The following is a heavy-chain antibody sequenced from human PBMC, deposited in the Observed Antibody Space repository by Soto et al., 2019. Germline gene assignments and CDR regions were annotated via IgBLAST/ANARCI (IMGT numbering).Heavy chain of an antibody. V-gene: IGHV4-59*01. CDR3: ARDYFLWYFDY. D-gene: IGHD1-26*01. Sequence: SETLSLTCIVSDGSISGYYWTWIRQPPGKGLEWIANIYYSGGTTYNPSLKSRVTMSLDTSKNQFSLKLSSVTAADTAVYYCARDYFLWYFDYWGRGTLVTVSS. J-gene: IGHJ4*02. CDR1: DGSISGYY. CDR2: IYYSGGT.